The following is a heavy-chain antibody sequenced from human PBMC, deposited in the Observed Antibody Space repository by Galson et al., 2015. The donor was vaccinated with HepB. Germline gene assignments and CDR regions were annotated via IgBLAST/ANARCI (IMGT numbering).Heavy chain of an antibody. D-gene: IGHD3-9*01. CDR2: IYPDDSDT. J-gene: IGHJ5*02. CDR1: GYRFRNYW. Sequence: QSGAEVKKPGESLKISCKGSGYRFRNYWIAWVRQVPGKGLEWMGIIYPDDSDTKYGPSFEGHVTISVDKSINTAYLQWSSLKASDTATYFCARQAPWGTYDSLTGLPYYRFDPWGQGTLVTVSS. CDR3: ARQAPWGTYDSLTGLPYYRFDP. V-gene: IGHV5-51*01.